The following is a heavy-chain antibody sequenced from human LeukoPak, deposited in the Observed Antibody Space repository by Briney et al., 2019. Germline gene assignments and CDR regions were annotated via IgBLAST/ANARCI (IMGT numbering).Heavy chain of an antibody. V-gene: IGHV1-69*05. CDR2: IIPIFGTA. CDR1: GGTFSSYA. J-gene: IGHJ6*03. Sequence: GSSVKSSCKASGGTFSSYAISWVRQAPGQGLEWMGRIIPIFGTANYAQKFQGRVTITTDESTSTAYMELSSLRSEDTAVYYCAAGLITMIVVDGDYYYYMDVWGKGTTVTVSS. D-gene: IGHD3-22*01. CDR3: AAGLITMIVVDGDYYYYMDV.